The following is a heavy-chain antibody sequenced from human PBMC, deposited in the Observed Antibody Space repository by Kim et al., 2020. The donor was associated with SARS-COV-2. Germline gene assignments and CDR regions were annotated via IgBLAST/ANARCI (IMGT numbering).Heavy chain of an antibody. J-gene: IGHJ6*02. CDR1: SISSYY. V-gene: IGHV4-59*01. Sequence: SETLSLTCAGSISSYYWSWIRQPPGKGLEWIGYIYYSGSTVYNPSLKSRVTMSVDTSKNQFSLKLSSVTAADTAVYYCARTMIRGYGMDVWGQGTTVTVSS. CDR3: ARTMIRGYGMDV. CDR2: IYYSGST. D-gene: IGHD3-10*01.